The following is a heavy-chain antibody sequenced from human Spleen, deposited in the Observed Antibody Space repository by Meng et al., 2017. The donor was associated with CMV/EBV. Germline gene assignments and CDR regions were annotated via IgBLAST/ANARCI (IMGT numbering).Heavy chain of an antibody. CDR2: IKQDGSEK. D-gene: IGHD2-2*01. Sequence: GGSLRLSCAASRFTFSSYWMSWVRQAPGKGLEWVANIKQDGSEKYYVDSVKGRFTISRDNAKNSLYLQMNSLRAEDTAVYYCAKAWGVVPAATDYYYYGMDVWGQGTTVTVSS. V-gene: IGHV3-7*01. CDR3: AKAWGVVPAATDYYYYGMDV. J-gene: IGHJ6*02. CDR1: RFTFSSYW.